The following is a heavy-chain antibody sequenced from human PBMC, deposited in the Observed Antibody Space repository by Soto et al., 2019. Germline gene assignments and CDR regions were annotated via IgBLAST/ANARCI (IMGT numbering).Heavy chain of an antibody. CDR2: ISGSGDST. J-gene: IGHJ4*02. Sequence: EVQLLESGGGLVQPGGSLRLSCAASGFPFSSYAMTWVRQAPGKGLEWVSGISGSGDSTYYADSVKGRFSISRDSSRNTLYLQMDSMRVADTAVYFCAKDRGRAVRGYFDYWGQGTLVTVSS. CDR1: GFPFSSYA. D-gene: IGHD3-10*01. CDR3: AKDRGRAVRGYFDY. V-gene: IGHV3-23*01.